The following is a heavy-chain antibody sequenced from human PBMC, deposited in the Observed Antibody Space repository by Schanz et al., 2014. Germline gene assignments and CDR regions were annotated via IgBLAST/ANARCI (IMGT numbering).Heavy chain of an antibody. CDR2: IIPILGIA. J-gene: IGHJ4*02. V-gene: IGHV1-69*09. Sequence: QVQLVQSGPEVKKPGASVRVSCQASGYTFVGYYIHWLRQAPGQGLEWMGRIIPILGIANYAQKFQGRVTITADRSTSTAYMELSSLRSEDTAVYYCARGYGDSPTDFWGQGTLVTVSS. CDR3: ARGYGDSPTDF. CDR1: GYTFVGYY. D-gene: IGHD4-17*01.